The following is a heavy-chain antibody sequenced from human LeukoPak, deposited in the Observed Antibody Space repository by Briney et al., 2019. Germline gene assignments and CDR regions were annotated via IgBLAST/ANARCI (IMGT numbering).Heavy chain of an antibody. J-gene: IGHJ6*02. D-gene: IGHD3-10*01. Sequence: ASVKVSCKASGYTFTSYGISWVRQAPGQGLEWMGRISAYNGNTNYAQKLQGRVTMTTDTSTSTAYMELRSLRSDDTAVYYCARLHMVRGPWVDYYYGMDVWGQGTTVTVSS. CDR2: ISAYNGNT. CDR1: GYTFTSYG. V-gene: IGHV1-18*01. CDR3: ARLHMVRGPWVDYYYGMDV.